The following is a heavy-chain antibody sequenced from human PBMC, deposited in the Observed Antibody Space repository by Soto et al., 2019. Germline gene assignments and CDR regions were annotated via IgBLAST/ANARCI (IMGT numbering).Heavy chain of an antibody. CDR2: ISTSSSFI. CDR3: ARENKDVNKSTSISSGFHGVDV. CDR1: GFTFRSHS. D-gene: IGHD2-2*01. J-gene: IGHJ6*02. V-gene: IGHV3-21*01. Sequence: GGSLRLSCEGSGFTFRSHSMNWVRQAPGRGLEWVASISTSSSFIYYGDSVRGRFIISRDNAKNSLDLQMDSLRVEDTAVYYCARENKDVNKSTSISSGFHGVDVWGQGITVTVSS.